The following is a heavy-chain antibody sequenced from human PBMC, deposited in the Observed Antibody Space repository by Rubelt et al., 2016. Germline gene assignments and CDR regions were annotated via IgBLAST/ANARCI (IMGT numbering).Heavy chain of an antibody. V-gene: IGHV3-21*01. J-gene: IGHJ4*02. CDR2: ISSSSSYI. D-gene: IGHD1-26*01. Sequence: ECGGGLVQPGGSLRLSCAASGFTFSSYSMNWVRQAPGKGLEWVSSISSSSSYIYYADSVKGRFTISRDNAKNSLYLQMNSLRAEDTAVCYCARAVRVGATNRYYFDYWGQGTLVTVSS. CDR3: ARAVRVGATNRYYFDY. CDR1: GFTFSSYS.